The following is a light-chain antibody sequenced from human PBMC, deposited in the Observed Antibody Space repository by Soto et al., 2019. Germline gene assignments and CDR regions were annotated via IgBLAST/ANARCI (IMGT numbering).Light chain of an antibody. CDR3: QSYDSSLSGFV. J-gene: IGLJ1*01. CDR2: GNS. Sequence: QSVRTQPPSVSGAPGQRVTISCTGSSSNIGAGYDVHWYQQLPGTAPKLLIYGNSNRPSGVPDRFSGSKSGTSASLAITGFQAEDEADYYCQSYDSSLSGFVFGTGTKVTVL. CDR1: SSNIGAGYD. V-gene: IGLV1-40*01.